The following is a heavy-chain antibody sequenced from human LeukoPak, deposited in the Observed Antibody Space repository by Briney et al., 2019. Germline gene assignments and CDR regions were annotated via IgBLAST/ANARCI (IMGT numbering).Heavy chain of an antibody. J-gene: IGHJ6*03. Sequence: SETLFLTCTFPGDSISTSSDYWGWSRQPRGEGLEWIGSIYYGGSTYYNPPLNSRVTISVDTSKNQFSLILSSVTAADTAVYYWSRHYYYYYYMDVWGRGTTVTVSS. V-gene: IGHV4-39*07. CDR2: IYYGGST. CDR1: GDSISTSSDY. CDR3: SRHYYYYYYMDV.